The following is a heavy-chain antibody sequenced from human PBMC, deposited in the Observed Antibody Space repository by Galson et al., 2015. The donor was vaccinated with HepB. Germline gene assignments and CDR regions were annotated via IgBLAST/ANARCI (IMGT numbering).Heavy chain of an antibody. CDR3: ARGAACFYY. J-gene: IGHJ4*02. CDR2: INTDIGNT. Sequence: SVKVSCKASGYTFTNNALKWVRQAPGQRPDWMGVINTDIGNTKYSQKFQGRVIITRDTSASTAYMELTSLRSEDTALYYCARGAACFYYGGQGTLFTVS. V-gene: IGHV1-3*04. CDR1: GYTFTNNA.